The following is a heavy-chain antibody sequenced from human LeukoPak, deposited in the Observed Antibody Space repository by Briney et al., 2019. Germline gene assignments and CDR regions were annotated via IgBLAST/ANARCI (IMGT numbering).Heavy chain of an antibody. CDR1: GGSISSSSYY. Sequence: PSETLSLTCTVSGGSISSSSYYWGWIRQPPGKGLEWIGSIYYSGSTYYNPSLKSRVTISVDTSKYQFCLKLSSVTAADTAVYYCARLRAGYSSGWYEAWGQGTLVTVSS. CDR3: ARLRAGYSSGWYEA. V-gene: IGHV4-39*01. J-gene: IGHJ5*02. D-gene: IGHD6-19*01. CDR2: IYYSGST.